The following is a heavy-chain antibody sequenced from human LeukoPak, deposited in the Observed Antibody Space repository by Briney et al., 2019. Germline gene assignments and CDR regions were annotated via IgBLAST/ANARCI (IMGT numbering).Heavy chain of an antibody. CDR3: AKNRGGTYKYYMDV. CDR2: VSGSGGAT. Sequence: PGGSLRLSCAASGFTFNKCAMSWVRQAPGMGLEWLSYVSGSGGATYYADSVKGRFTISRDNSKNTVYLQMGSLRAEDTAVYYCAKNRGGTYKYYMDVWGNGTTVTVSS. J-gene: IGHJ6*03. CDR1: GFTFNKCA. D-gene: IGHD1-1*01. V-gene: IGHV3-23*01.